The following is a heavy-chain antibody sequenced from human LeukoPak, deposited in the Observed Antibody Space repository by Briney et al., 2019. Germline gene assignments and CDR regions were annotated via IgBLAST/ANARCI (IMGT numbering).Heavy chain of an antibody. CDR3: AIVPVDTAMVSRYFDY. V-gene: IGHV4-59*01. CDR1: GGSISSYY. J-gene: IGHJ4*02. D-gene: IGHD5-18*01. Sequence: SETLSLTCTVSGGSISSYYWSWIRQPPGKGLEWIGYIYYSGSTNYNPSLKSRVTISVDTSKNQFSLKLSSVTAADTAVYYCAIVPVDTAMVSRYFDYWGQGTLVTVSS. CDR2: IYYSGST.